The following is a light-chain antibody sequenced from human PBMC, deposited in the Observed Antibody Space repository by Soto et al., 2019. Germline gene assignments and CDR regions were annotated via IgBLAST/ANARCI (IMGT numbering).Light chain of an antibody. J-gene: IGKJ4*01. Sequence: DIQMTQTPSTLSASVGGRVTITCRASQSIGNSLAWYQQKPGEVPNLLIFDVSCLQSGFPPRLSDGGSGTEFTLAIISLQPDDFAAYYFQQYYHESSLTFAGGTKVDI. CDR1: QSIGNS. V-gene: IGKV1-5*01. CDR2: DVS. CDR3: QQYYHESSLT.